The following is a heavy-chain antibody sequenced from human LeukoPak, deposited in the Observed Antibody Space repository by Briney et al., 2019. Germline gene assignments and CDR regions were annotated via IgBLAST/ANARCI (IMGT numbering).Heavy chain of an antibody. CDR2: VWYDGSNK. J-gene: IGHJ6*02. CDR3: AREFMATITYGMDV. D-gene: IGHD5-12*01. Sequence: GGSLRLSCAASGFTFSSYGMPWVRQAPGKGLEWVAVVWYDGSNKYYADSVKGRFTISRDNSKNTLYLQINSLRAEDTAVYYCAREFMATITYGMDVWGQGTTVTVSS. V-gene: IGHV3-33*01. CDR1: GFTFSSYG.